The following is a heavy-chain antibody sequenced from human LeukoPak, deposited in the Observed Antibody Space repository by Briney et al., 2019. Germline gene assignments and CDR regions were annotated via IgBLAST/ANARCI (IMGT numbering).Heavy chain of an antibody. CDR2: INWNGGST. J-gene: IGHJ5*02. CDR1: GFTFDDYG. V-gene: IGHV3-20*04. CDR3: ARFGGPGGYCSSTSCYRGANNWFDP. Sequence: GGSLRPSCAASGFTFDDYGMSWVRQAPGKGLEWVSGINWNGGSTGYADSVKGRFTISRDNAKNSLYLQMNSLRAEDTAVYYCARFGGPGGYCSSTSCYRGANNWFDPWGQGTLVTASS. D-gene: IGHD2-2*01.